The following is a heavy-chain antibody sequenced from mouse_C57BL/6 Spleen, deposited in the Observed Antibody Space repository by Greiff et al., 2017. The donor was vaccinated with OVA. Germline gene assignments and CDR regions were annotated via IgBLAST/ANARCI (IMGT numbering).Heavy chain of an antibody. Sequence: QVQLQQSGPGLVQPSQSLSITCTVSGFSLTSYGVHWVRQSPGKGLEWLGVIWSGGSTDYNAAFISRLSISKDNSKSQVFFKMNSLQADDTAIYYCATPPVGYAFAYWGQGTLVTVSA. V-gene: IGHV2-2*01. CDR1: GFSLTSYG. J-gene: IGHJ3*01. CDR3: ATPPVGYAFAY. CDR2: IWSGGST. D-gene: IGHD1-2*01.